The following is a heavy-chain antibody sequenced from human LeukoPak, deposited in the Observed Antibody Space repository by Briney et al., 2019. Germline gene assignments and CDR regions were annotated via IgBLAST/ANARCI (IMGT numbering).Heavy chain of an antibody. CDR2: IYSGGST. V-gene: IGHV3-53*01. D-gene: IGHD6-19*01. CDR3: AKVVEQWLVDY. CDR1: GFTVSSNY. Sequence: PGGSLRLSCAASGFTVSSNYMSWVRQAPGKGLEWVSVIYSGGSTYYADSVKGRFTISRDNSKNTLYLQMNSLRAEDTAVYYCAKVVEQWLVDYWGQGTLVTVSS. J-gene: IGHJ4*02.